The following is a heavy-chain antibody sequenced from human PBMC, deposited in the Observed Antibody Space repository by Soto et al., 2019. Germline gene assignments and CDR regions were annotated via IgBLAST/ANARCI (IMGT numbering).Heavy chain of an antibody. Sequence: QVQLVQSGAEVRQPGSSVKVSCKASGGTFSRHAISWVRQAPGQGLEWMGGIIPMFGTANHAQKFQGRVTIIADESTSTAYMELSSLRSEDTAIYYCARGWGYDSSDYYYAYWGQGTVVIVSS. CDR1: GGTFSRHA. V-gene: IGHV1-69*01. D-gene: IGHD3-22*01. J-gene: IGHJ4*02. CDR3: ARGWGYDSSDYYYAY. CDR2: IIPMFGTA.